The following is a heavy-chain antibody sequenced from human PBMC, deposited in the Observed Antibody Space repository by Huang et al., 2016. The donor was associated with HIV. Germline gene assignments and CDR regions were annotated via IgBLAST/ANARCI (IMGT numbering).Heavy chain of an antibody. Sequence: EVQRVDSGGDLVKPGGALRCAGAALGFSFINTRMTWVRQAPGECLEWLGRMPTITACGAPDDSATVNGLFTISRDDSTYTVVLQMNSLNAEDTAVYFCTTGPSRIPVTTEYFDFWGQGTLVTVSS. CDR1: GFSFINTR. V-gene: IGHV3-15*01. CDR3: TTGPSRIPVTTEYFDF. J-gene: IGHJ4*02. CDR2: MPTITACGAP. D-gene: IGHD1-26*01.